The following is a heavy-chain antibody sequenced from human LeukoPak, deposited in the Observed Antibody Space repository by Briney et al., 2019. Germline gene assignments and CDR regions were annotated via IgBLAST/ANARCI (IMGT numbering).Heavy chain of an antibody. CDR3: ASLYTGYCSGGSCYYFDY. D-gene: IGHD2-15*01. Sequence: GGSLRLSCTASGFTFSRSSMNWVRQAPGKGLEWVSSISTSSSYIYYADSVKGRFTISRDNAKNSLYLQMNNLRVEDTAVYYCASLYTGYCSGGSCYYFDYWGQGTLVTVSS. CDR1: GFTFSRSS. CDR2: ISTSSSYI. J-gene: IGHJ4*02. V-gene: IGHV3-21*01.